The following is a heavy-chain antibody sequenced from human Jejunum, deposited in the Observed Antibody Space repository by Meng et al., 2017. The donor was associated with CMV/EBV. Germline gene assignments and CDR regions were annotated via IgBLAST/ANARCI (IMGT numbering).Heavy chain of an antibody. D-gene: IGHD2-2*01. CDR2: IITILGIA. V-gene: IGHV1-69*10. Sequence: TFSSYAISWVRQAPGQGLEWMGGIITILGIANYAQKFQGRVTITADKSTSTAYMELSSLRSEDTAVYYCARTGGVVPAAMGWFDPWGQGTLVTVSS. J-gene: IGHJ5*02. CDR1: TFSSYA. CDR3: ARTGGVVPAAMGWFDP.